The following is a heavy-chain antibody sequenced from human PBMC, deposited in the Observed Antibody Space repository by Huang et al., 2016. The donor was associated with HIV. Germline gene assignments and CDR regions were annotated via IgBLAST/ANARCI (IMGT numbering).Heavy chain of an antibody. CDR3: VRDPRIQSWLNYFDY. V-gene: IGHV3-74*01. J-gene: IGHJ4*02. D-gene: IGHD3-22*01. Sequence: EVQLVESGGGLVQPGGSLRLSCAASGFTFSSYWMHWVRQAPGTGLGWVSRINSDGSSAGYADSVKGRFTISRDNAKNTLYLQMNSLRAEDTAVYYCVRDPRIQSWLNYFDYWGQGTLVSVSS. CDR2: INSDGSSA. CDR1: GFTFSSYW.